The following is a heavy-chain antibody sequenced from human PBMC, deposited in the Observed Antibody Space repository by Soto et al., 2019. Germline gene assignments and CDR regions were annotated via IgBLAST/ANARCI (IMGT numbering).Heavy chain of an antibody. D-gene: IGHD3-9*01. CDR2: INPRGGST. J-gene: IGHJ5*02. Sequence: GASVKVSCKASGYTFTIYYMHWVRQAPGQGLEWMGIINPRGGSTNYAQKFQGRVTMTRDTSTNTVYMELSSLTSEDTAVYYCARVYDILTGYSLDPWGQGTLVTVSS. CDR3: ARVYDILTGYSLDP. V-gene: IGHV1-46*03. CDR1: GYTFTIYY.